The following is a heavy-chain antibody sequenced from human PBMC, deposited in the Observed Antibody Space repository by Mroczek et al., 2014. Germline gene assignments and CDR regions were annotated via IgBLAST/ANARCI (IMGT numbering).Heavy chain of an antibody. D-gene: IGHD3-22*01. CDR1: GGSVNNFY. Sequence: VQLQHGGPGLVKPSETLSLICTVSGGSVNNFYWNWIRQPPGKGLEWIGYIYYTGTTNYSPSLKSRVTISIDTAKNQFSLKLSSVTAADTAVYYCASHYYYDVSGYSPPGFYYYYYMDVWGRGTTVTVSS. CDR3: ASHYYYDVSGYSPPGFYYYYYMDV. J-gene: IGHJ6*03. V-gene: IGHV4-59*02. CDR2: IYYTGTT.